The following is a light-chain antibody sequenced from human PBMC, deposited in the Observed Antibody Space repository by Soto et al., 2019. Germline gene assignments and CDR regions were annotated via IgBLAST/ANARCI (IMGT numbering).Light chain of an antibody. V-gene: IGKV1-13*02. CDR3: QQYNSSPLT. CDR1: QSISSD. CDR2: DAS. Sequence: AIELTQSPSSLSASVGDRATITCRASQSISSDLAWYQQKPGKAPKLLIYDASSSDSGVPSRFSGSGSGTDFTLTISRLQPEYFASYYCQQYNSSPLTFGGGTKVEIK. J-gene: IGKJ4*01.